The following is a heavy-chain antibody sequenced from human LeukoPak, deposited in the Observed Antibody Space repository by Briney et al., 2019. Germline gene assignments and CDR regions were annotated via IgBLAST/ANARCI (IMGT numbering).Heavy chain of an antibody. CDR2: ISSSSSYI. Sequence: GGSLRLSCAASGFTFSSYSMNWVRQAPGKGLEWVSSISSSSSYIYYADSVKGRFTISRDKDKNSLYLKMNRVRAEDTAVYYCARDYKGGFDYWGQGTLVTVSS. CDR1: GFTFSSYS. CDR3: ARDYKGGFDY. V-gene: IGHV3-21*01. J-gene: IGHJ4*02. D-gene: IGHD3-16*01.